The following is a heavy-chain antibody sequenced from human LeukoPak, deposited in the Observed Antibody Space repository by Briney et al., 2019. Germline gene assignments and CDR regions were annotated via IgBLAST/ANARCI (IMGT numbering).Heavy chain of an antibody. Sequence: RASVKVSCKASGYTFTTYTMHWVRQAPGQRLEWMGWINTGNGNTKYSQKFQGRVTITRDTSASTAYMELSSLRSEDTAVYYCARAKSITGTTLFFDPWGQGTVVSV. CDR1: GYTFTTYT. J-gene: IGHJ5*02. V-gene: IGHV1-3*04. CDR2: INTGNGNT. D-gene: IGHD1-7*01. CDR3: ARAKSITGTTLFFDP.